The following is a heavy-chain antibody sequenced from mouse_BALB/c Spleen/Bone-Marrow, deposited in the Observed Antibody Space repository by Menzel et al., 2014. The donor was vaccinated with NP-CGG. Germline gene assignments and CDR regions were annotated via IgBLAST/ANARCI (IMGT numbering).Heavy chain of an antibody. CDR3: ARGGTGRVYFDV. V-gene: IGHV3-6*02. CDR2: ISYDGSN. J-gene: IGHJ1*01. Sequence: EVQRVESGPGLVKPSQSLSLTCSVTGYSITSGYYWNWIRQFPGNKLEWMGYISYDGSNNYNPSLKNRISITLDTSKNQFFLKLNSVTTGDTATYYCARGGTGRVYFDVWGAGTTVTVSS. D-gene: IGHD4-1*01. CDR1: GYSITSGYY.